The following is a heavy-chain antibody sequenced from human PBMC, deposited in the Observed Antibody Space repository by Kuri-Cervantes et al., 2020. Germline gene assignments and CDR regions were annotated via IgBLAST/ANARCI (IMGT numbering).Heavy chain of an antibody. D-gene: IGHD2-8*01. CDR2: IYYSGST. CDR1: GGSISSYY. J-gene: IGHJ4*02. V-gene: IGHV4-59*12. CDR3: ARVNGTGPFDY. Sequence: SETLSLTCTVSGGSISSYYWSWIRQPPGKGLEWIGYIYYSGSTNYNPSLKNRVTISVDTSKNQFSLKLSSVTAADTAVYYCARVNGTGPFDYWGQGTLVTVSS.